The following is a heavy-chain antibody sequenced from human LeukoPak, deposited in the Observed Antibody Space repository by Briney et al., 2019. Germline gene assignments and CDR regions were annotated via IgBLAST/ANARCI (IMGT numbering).Heavy chain of an antibody. V-gene: IGHV3-7*01. CDR3: ARDTVTSRFDY. D-gene: IGHD4-17*01. CDR1: GFTFSSYW. Sequence: GGSLRLSCAASGFTFSSYWMNWVRQAPGKGLEWVANIKQDGSEKYYVDSVKGRFTISRDNAKNSLYLQMNSLRAEDTAVYYCARDTVTSRFDYWGQGTLVAVSS. CDR2: IKQDGSEK. J-gene: IGHJ4*02.